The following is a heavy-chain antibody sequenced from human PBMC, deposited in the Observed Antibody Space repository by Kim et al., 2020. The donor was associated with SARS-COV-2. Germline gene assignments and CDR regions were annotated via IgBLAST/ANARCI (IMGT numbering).Heavy chain of an antibody. J-gene: IGHJ4*02. Sequence: GGSLRLSCAASGFTFNKAWMHWVRQSPGKGLEWVGLLKSKNDGGTRDYAAPVKDRFSMSRDDSKNILYLQMNSLKTEDTAVYYCATRPVYPGTFYWGQGTRVTVSS. CDR3: ATRPVYPGTFY. D-gene: IGHD3-10*01. CDR1: GFTFNKAW. CDR2: LKSKNDGGTR. V-gene: IGHV3-15*01.